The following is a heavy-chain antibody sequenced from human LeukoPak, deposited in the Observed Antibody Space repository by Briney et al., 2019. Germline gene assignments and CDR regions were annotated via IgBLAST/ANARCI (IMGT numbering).Heavy chain of an antibody. CDR1: GYNFSIYW. CDR2: IYPGDSDT. CDR3: AREGSSGYGVSY. D-gene: IGHD3-22*01. J-gene: IGHJ4*02. V-gene: IGHV5-51*01. Sequence: GESLKISCKGSGYNFSIYWIGWVRQMSGKGLEWMGIIYPGDSDTRCSPSFEGQVTISADKSISTAYLQWSSPKASDTAMYYWAREGSSGYGVSYWGQGTLVTVSS.